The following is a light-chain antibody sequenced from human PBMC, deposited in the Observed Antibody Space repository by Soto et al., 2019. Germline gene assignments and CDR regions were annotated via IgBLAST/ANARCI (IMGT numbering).Light chain of an antibody. CDR1: SGDIGGYNY. CDR2: EVT. V-gene: IGLV2-14*01. J-gene: IGLJ2*01. Sequence: QSALTQPASVSGSPGQSITISCTGTSGDIGGYNYVSWYQQHPGKAPKLLISEVTNRPSGVSNRFSGSKSGNTASLTISGLQAEDEADYYCCSYTTHITPVVFGGGTKLTVL. CDR3: CSYTTHITPVV.